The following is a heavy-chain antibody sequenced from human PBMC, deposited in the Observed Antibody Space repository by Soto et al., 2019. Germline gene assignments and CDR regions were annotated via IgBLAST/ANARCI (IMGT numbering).Heavy chain of an antibody. Sequence: SETLSLTCTVSGGSISSGGYYWSWIRQHPGKGLEWIGYIYYSGSTYYNPSLKSRVTISLDTSKNQFSLKLSSVTAADTALYYCARTGVPGIQLWPYFDYWGQGALVTVSS. CDR2: IYYSGST. CDR1: GGSISSGGYY. V-gene: IGHV4-31*03. J-gene: IGHJ4*02. CDR3: ARTGVPGIQLWPYFDY. D-gene: IGHD5-18*01.